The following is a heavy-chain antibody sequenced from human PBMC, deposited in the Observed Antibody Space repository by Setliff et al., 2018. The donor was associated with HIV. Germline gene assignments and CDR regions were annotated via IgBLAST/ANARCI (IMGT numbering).Heavy chain of an antibody. Sequence: ASVKVSCKASGYTFTSYGISWVRQAPGQGLEWMGWISAYNGNTNYVQKLQGRVTMTTDTSTTTAYMELRSLTSDDTAVYYCAREQVGFGPPRGMDVWGQGTTVTVSS. J-gene: IGHJ6*02. CDR2: ISAYNGNT. CDR1: GYTFTSYG. CDR3: AREQVGFGPPRGMDV. D-gene: IGHD3-10*01. V-gene: IGHV1-18*01.